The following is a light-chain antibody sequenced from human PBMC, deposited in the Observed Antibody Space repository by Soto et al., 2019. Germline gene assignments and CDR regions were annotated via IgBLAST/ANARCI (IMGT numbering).Light chain of an antibody. J-gene: IGLJ2*01. CDR3: QSYDNSLSASVV. Sequence: QSVLTQPPSVSGAPGQRVTISCTGSSSNIGAGYDVHWYQQLPGTAPKLLISANSNRPSGVPDRFSGSKSGTSASLAITGLQAEDEADYYCQSYDNSLSASVVFGGGTKLTVL. CDR1: SSNIGAGYD. V-gene: IGLV1-40*01. CDR2: ANS.